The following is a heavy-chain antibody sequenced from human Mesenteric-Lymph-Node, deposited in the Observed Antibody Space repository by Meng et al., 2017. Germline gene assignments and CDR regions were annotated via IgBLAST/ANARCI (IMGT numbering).Heavy chain of an antibody. CDR1: GYTFSTYT. CDR3: ARGGNFDP. CDR2: ISTNTGTP. D-gene: IGHD2/OR15-2a*01. Sequence: QVQLVQSGSELKKPGASVKVSCKASGYTFSTYTINWVRQAHGRGLEWMGRISTNTGTPTYTQGFTGRFVFSLDTSVSTAYLQISSLKAEDTAVYYCARGGNFDPWGQGTLVTASS. V-gene: IGHV7-4-1*02. J-gene: IGHJ5*02.